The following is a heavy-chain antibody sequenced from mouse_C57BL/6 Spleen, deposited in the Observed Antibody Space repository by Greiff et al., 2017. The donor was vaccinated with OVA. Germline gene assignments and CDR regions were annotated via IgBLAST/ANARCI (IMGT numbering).Heavy chain of an antibody. Sequence: EVKLVESGPGLVKPSQSLSLTCSVTGYSITSGYYWNWIRQFPGNKLEWMGYISYDGSNNYNPSLKNRISITRDTSKNQFFLKLNSVTTEDTATYYCARDGSSPYYFDYWGQGTTLTVSS. CDR1: GYSITSGYY. CDR2: ISYDGSN. CDR3: ARDGSSPYYFDY. D-gene: IGHD1-1*01. J-gene: IGHJ2*01. V-gene: IGHV3-6*01.